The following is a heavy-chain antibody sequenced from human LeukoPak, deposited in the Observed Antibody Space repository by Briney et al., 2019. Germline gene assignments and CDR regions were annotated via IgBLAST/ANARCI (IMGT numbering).Heavy chain of an antibody. CDR1: GGSISSSSYY. J-gene: IGHJ6*02. Sequence: SETLSLTCTVSGGSISSSSYYWGWIRQPPGKGLEWIGSIYYSGSTYYNPSLKSRVTISVDTSKNQFSLKLSSVTAADTAVYYCARLDYDFWSGYYTGYYYYGMDVWGQGTTVTVSS. CDR3: ARLDYDFWSGYYTGYYYYGMDV. V-gene: IGHV4-39*01. CDR2: IYYSGST. D-gene: IGHD3-3*01.